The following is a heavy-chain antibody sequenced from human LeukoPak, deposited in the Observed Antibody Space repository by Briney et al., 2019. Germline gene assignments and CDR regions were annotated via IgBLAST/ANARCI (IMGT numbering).Heavy chain of an antibody. CDR1: RYTFTGYH. Sequence: ASAKDSSQASRYTFTGYHIHSVRPAPGQGLEWMRWINTNSGGTNYAQKFQDRVTMTRDTSISTAYMELSRLRSDDTAVYYCARVMGYSGYDPVDYWGQGTLVTVSS. CDR3: ARVMGYSGYDPVDY. J-gene: IGHJ4*02. V-gene: IGHV1-2*02. CDR2: INTNSGGT. D-gene: IGHD5-12*01.